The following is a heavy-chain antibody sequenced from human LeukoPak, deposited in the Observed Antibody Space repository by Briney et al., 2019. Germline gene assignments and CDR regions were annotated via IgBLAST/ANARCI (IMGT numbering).Heavy chain of an antibody. D-gene: IGHD7-27*01. Sequence: ETLSLTCTVSGGSISTYYWSWIRQPPGKGLEWIGYFHYSGTTNYNPSLKSRVTISVDTSKNQFSLKLSSVTAADTAVYYCARVDANWGVVDYWGQGTLVTVSS. CDR2: FHYSGTT. CDR1: GGSISTYY. CDR3: ARVDANWGVVDY. J-gene: IGHJ4*02. V-gene: IGHV4-59*01.